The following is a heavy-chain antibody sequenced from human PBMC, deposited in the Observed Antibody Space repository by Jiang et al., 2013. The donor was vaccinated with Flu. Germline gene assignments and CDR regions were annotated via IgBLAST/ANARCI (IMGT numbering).Heavy chain of an antibody. D-gene: IGHD2-21*01. CDR1: GYSISSGYF. CDR2: IHHSGTT. J-gene: IGHJ4*02. V-gene: IGHV4-38-2*02. Sequence: VQLVESGPGQVKPSETLSLTCAVSGYSISSGYFWGWIRQPPGKGLEWIGTIHHSGTTYYNPSLKSRVTLSVDTSKNEISLNVRSVTAADTAVYYCARDRAYGVTDYWGQGTLVAVSS. CDR3: ARDRAYGVTDY.